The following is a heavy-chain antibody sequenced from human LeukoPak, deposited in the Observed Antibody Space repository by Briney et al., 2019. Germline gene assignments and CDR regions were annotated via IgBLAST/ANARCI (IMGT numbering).Heavy chain of an antibody. Sequence: SETLSLTCTVSGYSISSGYYWGWIRQPPGKGLEWIGSIYHSGSTYYNPSLKSRVIISEDTSKNLFSLKLSSVTAADTAVYYCARSSGGDTTFDYWGQGTLVTVSS. D-gene: IGHD4-17*01. CDR2: IYHSGST. CDR1: GYSISSGYY. CDR3: ARSSGGDTTFDY. J-gene: IGHJ4*02. V-gene: IGHV4-38-2*02.